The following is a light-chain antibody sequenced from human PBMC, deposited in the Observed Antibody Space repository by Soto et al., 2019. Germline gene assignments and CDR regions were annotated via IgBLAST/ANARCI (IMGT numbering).Light chain of an antibody. Sequence: QSALTQPRSVSGSPGQSVTISCTRTSSDIGAYFYVSWYQQHPGRVPRLIVFDVSQRPSGVPDRFTGSKSGNTASLTISGLQAEDEADYYCCSYAGAYSVIFGGGTKVTVL. CDR3: CSYAGAYSVI. CDR1: SSDIGAYFY. V-gene: IGLV2-11*01. J-gene: IGLJ2*01. CDR2: DVS.